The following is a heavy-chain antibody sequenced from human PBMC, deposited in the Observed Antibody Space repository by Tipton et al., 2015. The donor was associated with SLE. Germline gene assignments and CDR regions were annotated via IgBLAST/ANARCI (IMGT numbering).Heavy chain of an antibody. CDR2: INHSGRP. D-gene: IGHD1-26*01. CDR3: ARETRVEATFSKYNRFDP. J-gene: IGHJ5*02. Sequence: TQSLTCAVYGGSFSPYSWSWIRQPPGKGLEWIGEINHSGRPNYKPSLKSRVTISVDTSRNQLSLKLNSVTAADTAVYYCARETRVEATFSKYNRFDPWGQGILVTVSP. CDR1: GGSFSPYS. V-gene: IGHV4-34*01.